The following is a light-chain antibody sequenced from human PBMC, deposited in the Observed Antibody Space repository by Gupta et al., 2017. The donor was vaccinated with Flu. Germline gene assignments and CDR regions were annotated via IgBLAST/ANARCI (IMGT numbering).Light chain of an antibody. J-gene: IGKJ3*01. V-gene: IGKV3-11*01. CDR3: QNRSNWPPFT. Sequence: EIVLTQSPATLSLFPGERATLSCRASQSINNYLAWYQHKPGQAPRLLIYDASNRATGTPARFSGSGSGTDFTLTISSLDPEDFAVYYCQNRSNWPPFTFGPGTKLNI. CDR2: DAS. CDR1: QSINNY.